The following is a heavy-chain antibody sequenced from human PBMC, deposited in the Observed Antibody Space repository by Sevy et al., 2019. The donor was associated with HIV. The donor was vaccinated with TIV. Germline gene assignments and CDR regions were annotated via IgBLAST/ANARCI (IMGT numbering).Heavy chain of an antibody. Sequence: GGSLRLSCAASGFTFTDYAMNWVRQAPGKGLEWVSCISGSGGSTFYADSVKGRFTISRDNSKNTRYLQMNSLRAEDTAVYYCAKDYYAGSGYYPQGAFDIWGQGTMVTVSS. J-gene: IGHJ3*02. D-gene: IGHD3-22*01. CDR1: GFTFTDYA. V-gene: IGHV3-23*01. CDR3: AKDYYAGSGYYPQGAFDI. CDR2: ISGSGGST.